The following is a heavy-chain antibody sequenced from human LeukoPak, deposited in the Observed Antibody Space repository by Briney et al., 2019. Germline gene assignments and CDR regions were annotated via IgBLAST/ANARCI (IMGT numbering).Heavy chain of an antibody. Sequence: GGSLRLSCAASGFTFDDYAMHWVRQAPGKGLEWVSLISGDGGSTYYADSVKGRFTISRDNSKNSLYLQMNSLRTEDTALYCCAKDMAPYDSSGYYYLSYYYYGMDVWGQGTTVTVSS. CDR1: GFTFDDYA. J-gene: IGHJ6*02. CDR2: ISGDGGST. CDR3: AKDMAPYDSSGYYYLSYYYYGMDV. V-gene: IGHV3-43*02. D-gene: IGHD3-22*01.